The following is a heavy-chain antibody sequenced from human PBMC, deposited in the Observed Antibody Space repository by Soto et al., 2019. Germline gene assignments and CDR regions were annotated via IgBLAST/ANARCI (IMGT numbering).Heavy chain of an antibody. CDR3: ARSGWSFNLDY. CDR1: GGSISSGDYY. J-gene: IGHJ4*02. V-gene: IGHV4-30-4*08. Sequence: SHTLSLTCTVSGGSISSGDYYWSWIRQPPGKGLEWIGYIYYSGSTNYNPSLKSRVSMSVDTSKNQLSLNLISVTAADTAVYYWARSGWSFNLDYWGLGTLVTVSS. D-gene: IGHD1-26*01. CDR2: IYYSGST.